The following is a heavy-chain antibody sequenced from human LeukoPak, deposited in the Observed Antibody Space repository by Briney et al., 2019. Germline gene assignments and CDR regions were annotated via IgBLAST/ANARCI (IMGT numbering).Heavy chain of an antibody. CDR1: GFTFSSYS. CDR3: AKDVSRILTGARNYFDS. Sequence: GGSLRLSCAASGFTFSSYSMNWVRQAPGKGLEWVSYISSSSSSTIYYADSVKGRFTISRDNAKSTLYLQMNSLRAEDTAVYYCAKDVSRILTGARNYFDSWGQGTLVTVSS. D-gene: IGHD3-9*01. CDR2: ISSSSSSTI. J-gene: IGHJ4*02. V-gene: IGHV3-48*01.